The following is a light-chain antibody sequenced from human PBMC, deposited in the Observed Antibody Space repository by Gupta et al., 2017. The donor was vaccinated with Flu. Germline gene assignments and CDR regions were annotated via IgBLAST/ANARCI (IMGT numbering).Light chain of an antibody. CDR2: KDS. CDR3: QSADSSGTYV. CDR1: ALPKQY. J-gene: IGLJ1*01. Sequence: PGQTARITCSGDALPKQYAYWYQQKPGQAPVLVIYKDSERPSGIPERFSGSSSGTTVTLTISGVQAEDEADYYCQSADSSGTYVFGTGTKVTVL. V-gene: IGLV3-25*03.